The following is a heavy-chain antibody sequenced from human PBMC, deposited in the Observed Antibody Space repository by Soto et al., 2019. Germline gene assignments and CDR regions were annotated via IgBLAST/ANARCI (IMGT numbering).Heavy chain of an antibody. J-gene: IGHJ6*03. CDR2: IYYSGST. Sequence: PSETLSLTCTVSGGSIGSSSYYWGWIRQPPGKGLEWIGSIYYSGSTYYNPSLKSRVTISVDTSKNQFSLKLSSVTAADTAVYYCASRVATDYYYYYMDVWGKGTTVTVSS. V-gene: IGHV4-39*01. CDR3: ASRVATDYYYYYMDV. CDR1: GGSIGSSSYY. D-gene: IGHD5-12*01.